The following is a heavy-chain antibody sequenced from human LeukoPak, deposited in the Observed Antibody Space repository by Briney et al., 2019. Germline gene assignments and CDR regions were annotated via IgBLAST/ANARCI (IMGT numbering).Heavy chain of an antibody. Sequence: GGSLRLSCAGSGFSFSGFSMNWVRQAPGKGLEWVSSISRDSIYIYYTDSVQGRFTSTRDNAKNSLYLQMNSLRAEDTAVYYCARHTVSDDAFDIWGQGSMVSVSS. D-gene: IGHD2-8*02. CDR2: ISRDSIYI. J-gene: IGHJ3*02. CDR3: ARHTVSDDAFDI. V-gene: IGHV3-21*01. CDR1: GFSFSGFS.